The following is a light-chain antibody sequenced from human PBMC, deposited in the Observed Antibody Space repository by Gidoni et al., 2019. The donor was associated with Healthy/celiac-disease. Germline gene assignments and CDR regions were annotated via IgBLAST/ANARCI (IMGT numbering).Light chain of an antibody. V-gene: IGKV3-15*01. CDR2: GAS. CDR3: QQYNNWPPWT. Sequence: EIVMTKSPATLSVSPGESATLSCRASQSFSSNLAWYQQKPGQAPRLLIYGASTRATGIPARFSGSGSGTEFTLTISSLQSEDFAVYYCQQYNNWPPWTFGQGTKVEIK. J-gene: IGKJ1*01. CDR1: QSFSSN.